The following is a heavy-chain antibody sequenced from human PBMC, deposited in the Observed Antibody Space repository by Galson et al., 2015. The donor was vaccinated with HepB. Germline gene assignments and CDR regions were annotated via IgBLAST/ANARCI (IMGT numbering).Heavy chain of an antibody. Sequence: SLRLSCAASGFTFSNYAMSWVRQARGKGLEWVSTISASGADTKYAESVNGRFTISRDNANNTLSLQMTSPRDEDTALYFCAKGRYASRSHFGSWGQGALVTVSS. V-gene: IGHV3-23*01. CDR2: ISASGADT. D-gene: IGHD3-16*01. CDR1: GFTFSNYA. CDR3: AKGRYASRSHFGS. J-gene: IGHJ4*02.